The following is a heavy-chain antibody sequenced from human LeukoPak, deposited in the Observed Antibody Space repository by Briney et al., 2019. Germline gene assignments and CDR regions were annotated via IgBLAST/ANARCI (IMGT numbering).Heavy chain of an antibody. CDR3: ARALTAYDSSGYVDY. CDR1: GYTFTSYG. D-gene: IGHD3-22*01. J-gene: IGHJ4*02. Sequence: VASVKVSCKASGYTFTSYGISWVRQAPGQGLEWMGWISAYNGNTNYAQKLQGRVTMTKDTTTSTAYMELRSLRSDDTAVYYCARALTAYDSSGYVDYWGQGTLVTVSS. V-gene: IGHV1-18*01. CDR2: ISAYNGNT.